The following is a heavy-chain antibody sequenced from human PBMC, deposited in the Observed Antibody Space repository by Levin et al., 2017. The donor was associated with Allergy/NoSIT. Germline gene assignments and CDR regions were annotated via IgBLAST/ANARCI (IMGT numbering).Heavy chain of an antibody. D-gene: IGHD1-14*01. V-gene: IGHV3-23*01. Sequence: GGSLRLSCVASGFTFSPYAMSWVRQAPGKGLEWVSSIGDGGYSTYFADSVKGRFAISRDDSKNTLYLQMNSLRAEDSAVYYCARARNGWKLDFWGQGTLVTVSS. CDR2: IGDGGYST. CDR3: ARARNGWKLDF. J-gene: IGHJ4*02. CDR1: GFTFSPYA.